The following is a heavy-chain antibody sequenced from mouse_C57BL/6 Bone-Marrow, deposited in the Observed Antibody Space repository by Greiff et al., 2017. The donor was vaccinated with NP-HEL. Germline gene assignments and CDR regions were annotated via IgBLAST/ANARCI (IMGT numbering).Heavy chain of an antibody. J-gene: IGHJ3*01. CDR2: INSDGGST. D-gene: IGHD1-1*01. CDR1: EFEFPSHD. Sequence: EVMLVESGGGLVQPGESLKLSCESNEFEFPSHDMSWVRKTPEKRLELVAAINSDGGSTYYPDTMERRFIISRDNTKKTLYLQMSSLRSEDTALYYCASTTVVATWFAYWGQGTLVTVSA. V-gene: IGHV5-2*01. CDR3: ASTTVVATWFAY.